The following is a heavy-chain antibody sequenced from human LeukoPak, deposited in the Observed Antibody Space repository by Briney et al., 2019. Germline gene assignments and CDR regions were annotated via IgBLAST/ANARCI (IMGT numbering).Heavy chain of an antibody. D-gene: IGHD1-26*01. J-gene: IGHJ4*02. CDR1: GGSFSNYY. V-gene: IGHV4-34*01. Sequence: SETLSLTCAVFGGSFSNYYLHWIRQPPGKGLEWIGEIEQRGNTKYNPSLKNRLTISVDTSKNQFSLDLSSVTATAVYYCVIVIMGTTTTDYWGQGTLVTVSS. CDR3: VIVIMGTTTTDY. CDR2: IEQRGNT.